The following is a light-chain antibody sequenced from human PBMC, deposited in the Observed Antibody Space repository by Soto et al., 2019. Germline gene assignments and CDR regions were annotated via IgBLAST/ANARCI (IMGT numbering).Light chain of an antibody. J-gene: IGKJ1*01. V-gene: IGKV4-1*01. CDR3: QQYYGLPQK. Sequence: IVMTQSPDSLAVSLGERATINCKSSQSILYTSSNQNYLSWYQQKPGQPPKLLIYWASTRQSGVPDRLSGSGSGTDFTLTISSLQAEDVAVYYCQQYYGLPQKLGQGTKADIK. CDR1: QSILYTSSNQNY. CDR2: WAS.